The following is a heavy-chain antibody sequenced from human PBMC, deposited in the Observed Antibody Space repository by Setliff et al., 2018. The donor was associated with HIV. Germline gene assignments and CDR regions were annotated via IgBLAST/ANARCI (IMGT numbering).Heavy chain of an antibody. CDR3: TTFSSGYSTDGVDY. J-gene: IGHJ4*02. D-gene: IGHD6-13*01. CDR2: IKSKTDGGTT. V-gene: IGHV3-15*01. Sequence: PGGSMRLSCAASEFTFINTWMSWVRQAPGKGLEWVGRIKSKTDGGTTDYTAPVKGRFSISRDDSKNTLYLQMNSLKTEDTAVYYCTTFSSGYSTDGVDYWGRGTQVTVSS. CDR1: EFTFINTW.